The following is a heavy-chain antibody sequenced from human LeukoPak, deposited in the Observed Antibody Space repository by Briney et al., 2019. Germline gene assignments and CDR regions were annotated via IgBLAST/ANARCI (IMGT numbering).Heavy chain of an antibody. CDR1: GYSFTSYW. V-gene: IGHV5-51*01. Sequence: GESLKISCKGSGYSFTSYWIGWVRQMPGKGLEWMGIIYLGDSDTRYSPSFQGQVTISADKSISTAYLQWSSLKASDTAMYYCARPVTDYNGYYFVDYWGQGTLVTVSS. D-gene: IGHD3-22*01. J-gene: IGHJ4*02. CDR2: IYLGDSDT. CDR3: ARPVTDYNGYYFVDY.